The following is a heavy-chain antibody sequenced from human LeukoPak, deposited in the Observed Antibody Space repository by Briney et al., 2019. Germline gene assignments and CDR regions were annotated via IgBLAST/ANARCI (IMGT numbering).Heavy chain of an antibody. Sequence: SQTLSLTCTVSGGSISSGGYYWSWIRQHPGTGLEWIGYIYYSGSTYYNPSLKSRVTISVDTSKNQFSLKLSSVTAADTAVYYCARDLFRDSYYYDSSGLDWGQGTLVTVSS. J-gene: IGHJ4*02. V-gene: IGHV4-31*03. CDR1: GGSISSGGYY. CDR2: IYYSGST. D-gene: IGHD3-22*01. CDR3: ARDLFRDSYYYDSSGLD.